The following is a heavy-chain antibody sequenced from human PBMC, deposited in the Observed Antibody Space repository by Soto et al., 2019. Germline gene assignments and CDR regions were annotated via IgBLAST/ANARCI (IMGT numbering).Heavy chain of an antibody. Sequence: TLSPTCAVSGGSISSGGYSLSWIPPPPGKGPEWIGYIYYSGGTYYNPSLKSRVTISVDTSKNQFSLKLSSVTAADTAVYYCATVVPHYGSGNYYYYDMDVWGQGTTVTVSS. D-gene: IGHD3-10*01. CDR1: GGSISSGGYS. CDR2: IYYSGGT. CDR3: ATVVPHYGSGNYYYYDMDV. V-gene: IGHV4-31*11. J-gene: IGHJ6*02.